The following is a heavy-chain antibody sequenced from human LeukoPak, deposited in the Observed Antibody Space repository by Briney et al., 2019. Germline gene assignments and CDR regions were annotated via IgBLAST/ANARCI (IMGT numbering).Heavy chain of an antibody. CDR3: ARDKGWVGKGYYYYMDV. V-gene: IGHV3-23*01. CDR2: ISGSGSTT. J-gene: IGHJ6*03. Sequence: GGSLRLSCAASGFTFSSYAMSWVRQAPGKGLECVSGISGSGSTTKYADSVKGRFTISRDNSKNTLYLQTNSLRAEDTAVYYCARDKGWVGKGYYYYMDVWGKGTTVTVSS. D-gene: IGHD6-19*01. CDR1: GFTFSSYA.